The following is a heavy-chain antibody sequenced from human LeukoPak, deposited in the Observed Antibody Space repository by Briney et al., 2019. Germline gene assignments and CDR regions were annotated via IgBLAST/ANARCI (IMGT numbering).Heavy chain of an antibody. V-gene: IGHV3-66*01. CDR2: IYTGGST. CDR1: GFTVSSNY. CDR3: AGGAVAGNFDS. Sequence: GRSLTLSCAVSGFTVSSNYINWVRQAPGKGLEWVSVIYTGGSTFYADSVKGRFTISRDNSKTTLYLQMNSLRAEDTAVYYCAGGAVAGNFDSWGQGTLVTVSS. J-gene: IGHJ4*02. D-gene: IGHD6-19*01.